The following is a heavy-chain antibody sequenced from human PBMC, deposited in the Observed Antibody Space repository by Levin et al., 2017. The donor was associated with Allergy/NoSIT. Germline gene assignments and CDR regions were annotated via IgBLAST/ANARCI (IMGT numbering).Heavy chain of an antibody. Sequence: PGGSLRLSCAASGFTFDDYAMHWVRQAPGKGLEWVSGISWNSGSIGYADSVKGRFTISRDNAKNSLYLQMNSLRAEDTALYYCAKFAVQGPPEDYWGQGTLVTVSS. CDR1: GFTFDDYA. CDR3: AKFAVQGPPEDY. D-gene: IGHD3-10*01. V-gene: IGHV3-9*01. J-gene: IGHJ4*02. CDR2: ISWNSGSI.